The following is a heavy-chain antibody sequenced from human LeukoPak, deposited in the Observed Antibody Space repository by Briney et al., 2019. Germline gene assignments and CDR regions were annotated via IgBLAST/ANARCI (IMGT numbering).Heavy chain of an antibody. CDR3: ARRRGSSGWSHFDY. CDR1: GGYISSYY. J-gene: IGHJ4*02. D-gene: IGHD6-19*01. V-gene: IGHV4-59*08. CDR2: IYYSGST. Sequence: SETLSLTCTVSGGYISSYYRGWIRQPPGEGLEGIGYIYYSGSTNYNPSLKSRVTISVDTSENRFSLRLRFVTAADTAVYYCARRRGSSGWSHFDYWGQGTLVTVSS.